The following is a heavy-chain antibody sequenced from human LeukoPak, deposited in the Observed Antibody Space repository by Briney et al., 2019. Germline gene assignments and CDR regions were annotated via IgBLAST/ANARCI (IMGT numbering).Heavy chain of an antibody. Sequence: GGSLRLSCAASEFTFSSYWMSWVRQAPGKGLEWVANIKQDGGQIYYLESVKGRFTVSRDNAKNSLYLQMNSLRAEDTALYYCAKAGGEYWLYNDNWFDPWGQGTLVTVSS. V-gene: IGHV3-7*03. CDR2: IKQDGGQI. CDR3: AKAGGEYWLYNDNWFDP. D-gene: IGHD3-16*01. CDR1: EFTFSSYW. J-gene: IGHJ5*02.